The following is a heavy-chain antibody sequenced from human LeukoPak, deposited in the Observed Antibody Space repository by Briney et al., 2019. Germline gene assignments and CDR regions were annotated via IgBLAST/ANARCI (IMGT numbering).Heavy chain of an antibody. D-gene: IGHD3-3*01. Sequence: PSETLSLTCTVSGDSISSRSYYWGWIRQPPGKGLEWIGSIYYSGSTYYNPSLKSRVTISVNTSKNQFSLKLSSVTAADTAVYYCARGRRSPLSVFGVVPSNYYYMDVWGIGTTVTVSS. CDR2: IYYSGST. V-gene: IGHV4-39*07. CDR3: ARGRRSPLSVFGVVPSNYYYMDV. J-gene: IGHJ6*03. CDR1: GDSISSRSYY.